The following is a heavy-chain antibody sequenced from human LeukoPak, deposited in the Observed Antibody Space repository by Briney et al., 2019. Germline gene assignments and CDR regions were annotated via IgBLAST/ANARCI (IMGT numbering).Heavy chain of an antibody. Sequence: SETLSPTCALNGGSFSGYYWSCIRHPPGKRLEWIGEINHSGSTNYNPSLKSRVTISVDTSKNQFSLKLSAVTPADTAVYYCARGSGSYRYWGQGTLVTVSS. D-gene: IGHD1-26*01. V-gene: IGHV4-34*01. CDR1: GGSFSGYY. CDR2: INHSGST. CDR3: ARGSGSYRY. J-gene: IGHJ4*02.